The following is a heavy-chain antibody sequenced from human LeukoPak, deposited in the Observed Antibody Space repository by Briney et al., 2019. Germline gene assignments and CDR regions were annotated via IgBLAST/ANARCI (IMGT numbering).Heavy chain of an antibody. CDR3: AREELFFYYYDSSGLYVMDV. Sequence: GRSLRISCAASGFTFSSYAMHWVRQAPGKGLEWVAVISYDGSNKYYADSVKGRFTISRDNSKNTLYLQMNSLRAEDTAVYYCAREELFFYYYDSSGLYVMDVWGQGTTVTVSS. CDR2: ISYDGSNK. D-gene: IGHD3-22*01. CDR1: GFTFSSYA. V-gene: IGHV3-30-3*01. J-gene: IGHJ6*02.